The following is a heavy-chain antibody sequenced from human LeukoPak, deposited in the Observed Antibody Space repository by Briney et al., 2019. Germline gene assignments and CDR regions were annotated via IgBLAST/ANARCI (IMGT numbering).Heavy chain of an antibody. CDR2: ISWNSGSI. V-gene: IGHV3-9*01. CDR3: AKDEGYSGYGPVGN. Sequence: PGGSLRLSCAASGFTFDDYAMHWVRQAPGKGLEWVSGISWNSGSIGYADSVKGRFTISRDNAKNSLYLQMNSLRAEDTALYYCAKDEGYSGYGPVGNWGQGTLVTVSS. J-gene: IGHJ4*02. D-gene: IGHD5-12*01. CDR1: GFTFDDYA.